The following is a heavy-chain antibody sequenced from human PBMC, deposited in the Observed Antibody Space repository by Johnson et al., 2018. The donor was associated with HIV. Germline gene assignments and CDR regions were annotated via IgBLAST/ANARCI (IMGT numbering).Heavy chain of an antibody. CDR2: INWNGGST. D-gene: IGHD2-15*01. CDR1: GFTFDDYG. Sequence: VQLVESGGGVVRPGGSLRLSCAASGFTFDDYGMSWVRQGPGKGLEWVSGINWNGGSTGYADSVKGRFTISRDNAKNSLYLQMNSLRAEDTALYYCARALRVVVVAATFDAFDIWGQGTMVTVSS. CDR3: ARALRVVVVAATFDAFDI. V-gene: IGHV3-20*04. J-gene: IGHJ3*02.